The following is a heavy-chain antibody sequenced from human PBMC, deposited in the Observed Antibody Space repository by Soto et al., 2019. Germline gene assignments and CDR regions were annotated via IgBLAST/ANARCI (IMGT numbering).Heavy chain of an antibody. CDR2: IYTSGST. D-gene: IGHD6-6*01. Sequence: SETLSLTCTVSGGSISRYYWSWIRQPAGKGLEWIGRIYTSGSTNYNPSLKSRVSMSIDTSKNQFSLKLNSVTAADTAIYYCASDAYSSSPPYYYYGMDVWGQGTTVTVSS. CDR1: GGSISRYY. CDR3: ASDAYSSSPPYYYYGMDV. J-gene: IGHJ6*02. V-gene: IGHV4-4*07.